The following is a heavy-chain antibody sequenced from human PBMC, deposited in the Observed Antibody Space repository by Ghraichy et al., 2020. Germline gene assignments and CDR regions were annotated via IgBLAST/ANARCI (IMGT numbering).Heavy chain of an antibody. V-gene: IGHV3-15*01. CDR2: IKSKTDGGTT. D-gene: IGHD3-3*01. CDR3: TTYYDFWSGYYGAEYFQH. Sequence: LSLTCAASGFTFSNAWMSWVRQAPGKGLEWVGRIKSKTDGGTTDYAAPVKGRFTISRDDSKNTLYLQINSLKTEDTAVYYCTTYYDFWSGYYGAEYFQHWGQGTLVTVSS. CDR1: GFTFSNAW. J-gene: IGHJ1*01.